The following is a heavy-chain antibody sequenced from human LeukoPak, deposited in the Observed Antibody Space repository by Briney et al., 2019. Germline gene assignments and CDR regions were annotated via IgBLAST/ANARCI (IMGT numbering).Heavy chain of an antibody. D-gene: IGHD3-16*01. V-gene: IGHV4-61*05. CDR2: IYYSGST. CDR3: ARGGYNWFDP. CDR1: GGSISSSSHY. J-gene: IGHJ5*02. Sequence: SETLSLTCTVSGGSISSSSHYWGWIRQPPGKGLEWIGYIYYSGSTNYNPSLKSRVTISVDTSKNQFSLKLSSVTAADTAVYYCARGGYNWFDPWGQGTLVTVSS.